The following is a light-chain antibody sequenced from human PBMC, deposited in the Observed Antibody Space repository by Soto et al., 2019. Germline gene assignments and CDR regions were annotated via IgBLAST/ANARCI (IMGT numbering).Light chain of an antibody. Sequence: DMQMTQSPSTLSASVGDRVTITCRAGRSISSWLAWYQQKAGKAPKVLIREASTLANGVPSRFSGSGSGTEFTLTISSLQPDDFATYYCQGYNNVFGGGTKVEIK. J-gene: IGKJ4*01. CDR1: RSISSW. V-gene: IGKV1-5*03. CDR2: EAS. CDR3: QGYNNV.